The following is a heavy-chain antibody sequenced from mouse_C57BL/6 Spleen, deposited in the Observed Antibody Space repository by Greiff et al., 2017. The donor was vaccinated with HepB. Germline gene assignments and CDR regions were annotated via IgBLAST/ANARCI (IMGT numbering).Heavy chain of an antibody. CDR3: ARADGALAY. V-gene: IGHV5-17*01. CDR1: GFTFSDYG. D-gene: IGHD1-1*02. CDR2: ISSGSSTI. Sequence: EVKLMESGGGLVKPGGSLKLSCAASGFTFSDYGMHWVRQAPEKGLEWVAYISSGSSTIYYADTVKGRFTISRDNAKNTLFLQMTSLRSEDTAMYYGARADGALAYWGQGTLVTVSA. J-gene: IGHJ3*01.